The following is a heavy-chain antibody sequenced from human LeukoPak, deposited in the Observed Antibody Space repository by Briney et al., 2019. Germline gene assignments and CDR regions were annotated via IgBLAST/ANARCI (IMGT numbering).Heavy chain of an antibody. Sequence: SETLSLTCAVSGGSISSGGYSWSWIRQPPGKGLEWIGYIYHSGSTYYNPSLKSRVTISVDRSKNQFSLKLSSVTAADTAVYYCARASKIVGGIGWFDPWGQGTLVTVSS. CDR2: IYHSGST. CDR3: ARASKIVGGIGWFDP. J-gene: IGHJ5*02. D-gene: IGHD3-22*01. CDR1: GGSISSGGYS. V-gene: IGHV4-30-2*01.